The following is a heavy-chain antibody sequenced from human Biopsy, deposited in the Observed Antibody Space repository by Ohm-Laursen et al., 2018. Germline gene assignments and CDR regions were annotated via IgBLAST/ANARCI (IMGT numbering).Heavy chain of an antibody. CDR2: LWYDGTNK. CDR1: GFSFSRYG. J-gene: IGHJ3*02. CDR3: ARPTNARAGGAPFDI. D-gene: IGHD1-1*01. V-gene: IGHV3-33*01. Sequence: SLRLSCSASGFSFSRYGMHWVRQAPGKGLEWVAVLWYDGTNKYYADSVKGRFTISRDNSKNTLYLQMNSLRAEDTAMYYCARPTNARAGGAPFDIWGQGTMVTVSS.